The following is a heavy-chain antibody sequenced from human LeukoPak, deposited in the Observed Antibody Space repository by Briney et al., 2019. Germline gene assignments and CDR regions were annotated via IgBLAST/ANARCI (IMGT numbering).Heavy chain of an antibody. D-gene: IGHD3-3*01. J-gene: IGHJ3*02. Sequence: KPSETLSLTCAVSGYSISSGYYWGWIRPPPGKGLEWIGSIYHSGSTYYNPSLKGRVTISVDTSKNQFSLKLSSVTAADTAVYYCARQKYMEWLHDAFDIWGQGTMVTVSS. V-gene: IGHV4-38-2*01. CDR1: GYSISSGYY. CDR3: ARQKYMEWLHDAFDI. CDR2: IYHSGST.